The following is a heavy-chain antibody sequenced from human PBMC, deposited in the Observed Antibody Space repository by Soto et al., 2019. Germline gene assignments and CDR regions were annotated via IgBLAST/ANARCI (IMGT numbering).Heavy chain of an antibody. J-gene: IGHJ4*02. V-gene: IGHV1-46*01. CDR2: INPSGGST. Sequence: ASVKVSCKAPGYTFTSYYIHWVRQAPGQGLEWMGIINPSGGSTSYAQKFQGRVTMTRDTSTSTVYMELSSLGSEDTAVYYCARIISGGHFDYWGQGTLVTVSS. CDR1: GYTFTSYY. CDR3: ARIISGGHFDY. D-gene: IGHD2-15*01.